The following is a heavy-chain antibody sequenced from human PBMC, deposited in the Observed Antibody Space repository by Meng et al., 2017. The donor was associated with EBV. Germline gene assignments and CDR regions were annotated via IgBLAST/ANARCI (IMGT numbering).Heavy chain of an antibody. CDR3: VRDLWLRIGECV. CDR2: ITTVFGIA. D-gene: IGHD5-12*01. J-gene: IGHJ4*02. V-gene: IGHV1-69*17. CDR1: GANFNNFG. Sequence: QGQVVQSGAGVKKPGSSGKVSCKGSGANFNNFGNSWVRQAPGQGLEWMGDITTVFGIANYAESFQGRGTISADTSTRTAYMDLSSLRSDDTAVYYRVRDLWLRIGECVWGQGTLVTVSS.